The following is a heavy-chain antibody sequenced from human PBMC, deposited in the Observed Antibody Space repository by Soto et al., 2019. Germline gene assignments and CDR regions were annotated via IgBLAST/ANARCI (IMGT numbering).Heavy chain of an antibody. V-gene: IGHV1-3*01. Sequence: QVHLVQSGAEVQKPGASVRISCQASGYAFTTSAIHWVRQAPGQSLEWMGWINPATGDTKYSQDVRSSVTFALDTSATTAYMDLRSLASHGTAVYYCARAAGRSKLLPFYFDPWGQGTLVTVSS. CDR3: ARAAGRSKLLPFYFDP. J-gene: IGHJ5*02. CDR1: GYAFTTSA. D-gene: IGHD1-26*01. CDR2: INPATGDT.